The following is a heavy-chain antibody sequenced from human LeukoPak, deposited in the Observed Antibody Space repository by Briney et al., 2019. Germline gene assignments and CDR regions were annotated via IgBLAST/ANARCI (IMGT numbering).Heavy chain of an antibody. CDR3: AKEYSSSWYAYYFDH. J-gene: IGHJ4*02. Sequence: GGSLRLSCAVSGFSVTNNYMSWVRQAPGKGLEWVSVIYTGGNTYYADSVKGRFTISRDNSKNTLYLQMNSLRAEDTAVYYCAKEYSSSWYAYYFDHWGQGTLVTVSS. CDR2: IYTGGNT. D-gene: IGHD6-13*01. V-gene: IGHV3-53*01. CDR1: GFSVTNNY.